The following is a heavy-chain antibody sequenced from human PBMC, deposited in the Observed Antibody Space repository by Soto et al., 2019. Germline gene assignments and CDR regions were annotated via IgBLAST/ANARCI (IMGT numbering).Heavy chain of an antibody. D-gene: IGHD4-4*01. Sequence: HPGGSLRLSCAASGFTFSSYGMHWVRQAAGKGLEWVAVMSNDGTSRFYADSVKGRFTISRDNSKNTLYLQMNSLRAEDTAIYYCAKVRVKDYYYYAMDVWGQGTTVTAP. J-gene: IGHJ6*02. CDR1: GFTFSSYG. CDR2: MSNDGTSR. CDR3: AKVRVKDYYYYAMDV. V-gene: IGHV3-30*18.